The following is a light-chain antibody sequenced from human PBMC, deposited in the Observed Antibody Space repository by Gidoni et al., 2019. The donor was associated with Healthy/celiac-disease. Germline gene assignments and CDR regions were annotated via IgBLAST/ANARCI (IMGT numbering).Light chain of an antibody. CDR2: SAS. V-gene: IGKV3-15*01. Sequence: EIVMTQSPATLSVSPGERATLSCRASQSVNSNLAWYQQKPGQAPRLLIYSASTRATGIPARLSGSGSGTEFTLTISSLQSEDFAVYYCQQYNNWPPGRTFGQGTKVEIK. J-gene: IGKJ1*01. CDR3: QQYNNWPPGRT. CDR1: QSVNSN.